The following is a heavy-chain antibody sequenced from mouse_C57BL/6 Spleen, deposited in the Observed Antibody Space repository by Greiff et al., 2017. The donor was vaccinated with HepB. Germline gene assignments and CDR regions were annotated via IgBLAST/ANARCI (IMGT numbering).Heavy chain of an antibody. CDR3: ARSENYGPWFAY. Sequence: VQLKESGAELARPGASVKMSCKASGYTFTSYTMHWVKQRPGQGLEWIGYINPSSGYTKYNQKFKDKATLTADKSSSTAYMQLSSLTSEDSAVYYCARSENYGPWFAYWGQGTLVTVSA. CDR2: INPSSGYT. D-gene: IGHD1-1*01. V-gene: IGHV1-4*01. J-gene: IGHJ3*01. CDR1: GYTFTSYT.